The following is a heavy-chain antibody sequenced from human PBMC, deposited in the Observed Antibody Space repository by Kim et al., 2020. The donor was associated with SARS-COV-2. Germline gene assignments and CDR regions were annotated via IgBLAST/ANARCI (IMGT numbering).Heavy chain of an antibody. Sequence: YYADSVKGRFTISRDNSKNTLYLQMNSLRAEDTAVYYCAREDGYNGELYYWGQGTLVTVSS. V-gene: IGHV3-33*01. CDR3: AREDGYNGELYY. D-gene: IGHD5-12*01. J-gene: IGHJ4*02.